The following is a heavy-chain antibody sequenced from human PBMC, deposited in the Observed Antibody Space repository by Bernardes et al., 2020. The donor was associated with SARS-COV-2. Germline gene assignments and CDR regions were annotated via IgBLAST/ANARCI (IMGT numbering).Heavy chain of an antibody. V-gene: IGHV4-4*07. Sequence: SEPLSLTCPVSGRSIISHFSSWIRQLAGKGLEWIGRIYSTGTTNYNPSLKSRFTMSVDTPKNQLSLKVTSLTAADTAVYYCARDSGNIVTTTERIDYWGQGTLVTVSS. J-gene: IGHJ4*02. CDR2: IYSTGTT. CDR1: GRSIISHF. CDR3: ARDSGNIVTTTERIDY. D-gene: IGHD5-12*01.